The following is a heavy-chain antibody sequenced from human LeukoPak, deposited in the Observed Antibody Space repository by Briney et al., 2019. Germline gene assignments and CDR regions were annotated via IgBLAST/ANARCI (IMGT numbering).Heavy chain of an antibody. CDR2: IYTSGST. CDR1: GGSISSGSYY. Sequence: SETLSLTCTVSGGSISSGSYYWSWIRQPAGKGLEWIGRIYTSGSTNYNPSLKSRVTISVDTSKNQFSLKLSSVTAADTAVYYCARVTTAGTPYYYYMDVWGKGTTVTISS. CDR3: ARVTTAGTPYYYYMDV. D-gene: IGHD6-13*01. V-gene: IGHV4-61*02. J-gene: IGHJ6*03.